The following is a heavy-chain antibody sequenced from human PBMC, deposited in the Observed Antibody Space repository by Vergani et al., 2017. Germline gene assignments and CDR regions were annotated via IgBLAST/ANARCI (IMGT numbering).Heavy chain of an antibody. CDR2: INHSGIT. CDR1: GGSFSGYY. Sequence: QVHLQQWGAGLLKPSETLSLTCAVYGGSFSGYYWSWIPQPPGKGLEWIGEINHSGITNYNPSLKSRVTISVDTSKNQFSLQLSSVTAADTAVYYCASQAHRIAARAPYYYYMDVWGKGTTVTVSS. CDR3: ASQAHRIAARAPYYYYMDV. J-gene: IGHJ6*03. V-gene: IGHV4-34*01. D-gene: IGHD6-6*01.